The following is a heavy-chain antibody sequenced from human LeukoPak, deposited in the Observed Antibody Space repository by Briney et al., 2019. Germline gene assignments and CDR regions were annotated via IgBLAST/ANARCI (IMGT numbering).Heavy chain of an antibody. J-gene: IGHJ6*03. CDR3: AGVHRLLWFGELLAERDYYMDV. D-gene: IGHD3-10*01. V-gene: IGHV4-34*01. CDR2: INHSGST. CDR1: GGSFSGYY. Sequence: SETLSLTCAVYGGSFSGYYWSWIRQPPGKGLEWIGEINHSGSTNYNPSLKSRVTISVDTSKNQFSLKLSSVTAADTAVYYCAGVHRLLWFGELLAERDYYMDVWGKGTTVTVSS.